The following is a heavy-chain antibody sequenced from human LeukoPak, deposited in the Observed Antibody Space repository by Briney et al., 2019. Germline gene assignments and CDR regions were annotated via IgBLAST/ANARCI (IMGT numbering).Heavy chain of an antibody. D-gene: IGHD3-9*01. J-gene: IGHJ5*02. CDR2: IGFGDDSA. CDR1: GFTFNSYA. V-gene: IGHV3-23*01. Sequence: PGGSLRLSCAVSGFTFNSYAMSWVRQAPGKGLEWVSTIGFGDDSAYYADSVKGRFTISRDNSKNTLYLQMNYLRAEDTAVYYCAKDPTSVGGRHDWLLDSWGQGTLVTVSS. CDR3: AKDPTSVGGRHDWLLDS.